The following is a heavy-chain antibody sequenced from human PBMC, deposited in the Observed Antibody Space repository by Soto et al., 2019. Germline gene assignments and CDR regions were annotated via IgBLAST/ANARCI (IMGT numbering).Heavy chain of an antibody. CDR2: INPSGGTT. CDR1: GYTFTRYN. D-gene: IGHD2-15*01. J-gene: IGHJ6*02. Sequence: GASVKVSCKASGYTFTRYNVHWVRQAPGQGLEWMAIINPSGGTTYYVQKFEGRVTLTTDTSTSTVYMELSSLRSDDTAVYYCARGRDAASQFYSPHGMDVWGQGTTVTVSS. V-gene: IGHV1-46*01. CDR3: ARGRDAASQFYSPHGMDV.